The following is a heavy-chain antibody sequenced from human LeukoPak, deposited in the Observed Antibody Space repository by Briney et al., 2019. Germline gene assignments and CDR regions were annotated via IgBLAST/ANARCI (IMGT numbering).Heavy chain of an antibody. D-gene: IGHD1-26*01. V-gene: IGHV4-59*12. J-gene: IGHJ4*02. CDR1: GDSMNNYY. CDR3: ARYSGRADYFDY. Sequence: PSETLSLTCSVSGDSMNNYYWTWIRQPPGKGLEWIGYIYHSGSTYYNPSLKSGVTISVDRSKNQFSLKLSSVTAADTAVYYCARYSGRADYFDYWGQGTLVTVSS. CDR2: IYHSGST.